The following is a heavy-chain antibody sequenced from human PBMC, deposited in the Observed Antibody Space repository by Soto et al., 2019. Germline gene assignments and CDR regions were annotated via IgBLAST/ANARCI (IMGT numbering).Heavy chain of an antibody. CDR3: ARDALGGSYDFDC. CDR2: IYYSGST. CDR1: GGSISSGDSY. V-gene: IGHV4-30-4*01. D-gene: IGHD1-26*01. Sequence: QVQLQESGPGLVKPSQTLSLTCTVSGGSISSGDSYWSWIRQPPGKALEWIGYIYYSGSTYYNPSLKSRVTISVDTSKNQFSLKLSSVTAADTAVYYCARDALGGSYDFDCWGQGTLVTVSS. J-gene: IGHJ4*02.